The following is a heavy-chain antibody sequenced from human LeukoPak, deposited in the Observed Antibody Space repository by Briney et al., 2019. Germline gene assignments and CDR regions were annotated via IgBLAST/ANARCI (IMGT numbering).Heavy chain of an antibody. J-gene: IGHJ4*02. D-gene: IGHD6-6*01. CDR3: ARDGGGYSSSPYYFDY. CDR1: GFTFSTYA. CDR2: IYSGGST. V-gene: IGHV3-66*02. Sequence: GGSLRLSCAASGFTFSTYAMSWVRQAPGKGLEWVSVIYSGGSTYYADSVKGRFTISRDNSKNTLYLQMNSLRAEDTAVYYCARDGGGYSSSPYYFDYWGQGTLVTVSS.